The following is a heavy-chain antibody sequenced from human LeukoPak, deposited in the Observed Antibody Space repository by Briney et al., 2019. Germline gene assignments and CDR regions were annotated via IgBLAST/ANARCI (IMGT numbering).Heavy chain of an antibody. V-gene: IGHV3-15*01. D-gene: IGHD3-10*01. CDR2: IKSKTDGGTT. J-gene: IGHJ3*02. CDR3: TTFGWLTGYDAFDI. Sequence: GGSLRLSCAASGFTFSNAWMSWVRQAPGKGLEWVGRIKSKTDGGTTDYAAPVKGRFTISRDDSKNTLYLQMNSLKTEDTAVYYCTTFGWLTGYDAFDIWGQGTMVTVSS. CDR1: GFTFSNAW.